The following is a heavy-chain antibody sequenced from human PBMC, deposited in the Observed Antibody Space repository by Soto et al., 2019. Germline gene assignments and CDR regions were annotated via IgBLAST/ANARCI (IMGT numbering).Heavy chain of an antibody. J-gene: IGHJ4*02. CDR1: GFTFSSYG. V-gene: IGHV3-30*18. Sequence: GGSLRLSCAASGFTFSSYGMHWVRQAPGKGLERVAVISYDGSNKYYADSVKGRFTISRDNSKNTLYLQMNSLRAEDTAVYYCAKDRWSSSRDGYNLFFGYWGQGTLVTVSS. CDR3: AKDRWSSSRDGYNLFFGY. D-gene: IGHD5-12*01. CDR2: ISYDGSNK.